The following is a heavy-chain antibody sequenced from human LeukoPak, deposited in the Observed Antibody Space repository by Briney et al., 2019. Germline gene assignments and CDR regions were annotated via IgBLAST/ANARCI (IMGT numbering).Heavy chain of an antibody. V-gene: IGHV4-39*07. J-gene: IGHJ6*04. CDR3: VRGNTAGDV. Sequence: SETLSLTCTVSGGSISRSSYYWGWIRQPPGKGLEWIGSIYYSGSTYYNPSLKSRVTISVDTSKNQFSLKLSSVTAADTAVYYRVRGNTAGDVWGKGTTVTVSS. CDR1: GGSISRSSYY. D-gene: IGHD5-18*01. CDR2: IYYSGST.